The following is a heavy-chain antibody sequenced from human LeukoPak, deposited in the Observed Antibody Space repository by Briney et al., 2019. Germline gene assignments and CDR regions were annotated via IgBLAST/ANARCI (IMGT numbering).Heavy chain of an antibody. CDR2: ISYDGSNK. CDR1: GFTFSSYG. CDR3: ATDHSPYDRVFGLDY. V-gene: IGHV3-30*03. D-gene: IGHD3-22*01. J-gene: IGHJ4*02. Sequence: GGSLRLSCAASGFTFSSYGMHWVRQAPGKGLEWVAVISYDGSNKYYADSVKGRFAISRDNSKNTPYLQMNSLRAEDTAVYYCATDHSPYDRVFGLDYWGQGTLVTVSS.